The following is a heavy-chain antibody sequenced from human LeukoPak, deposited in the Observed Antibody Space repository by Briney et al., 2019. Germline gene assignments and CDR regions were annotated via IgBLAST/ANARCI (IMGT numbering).Heavy chain of an antibody. D-gene: IGHD5-12*01. V-gene: IGHV3-48*01. J-gene: IGHJ4*02. CDR3: ARDILVATIYGGGFDY. CDR1: GFTFSSYS. CDR2: ISSSSSTI. Sequence: GGSLRLSCAASGFTFSSYSMNWVRQAPGKGLEWASYISSSSSTIYYADSVKGRFTISRDNAKNSLYLQMNSLRAEDTAVYYCARDILVATIYGGGFDYWGQGTLVTVSS.